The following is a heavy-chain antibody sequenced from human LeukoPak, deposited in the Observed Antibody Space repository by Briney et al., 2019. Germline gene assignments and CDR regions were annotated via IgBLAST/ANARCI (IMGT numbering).Heavy chain of an antibody. CDR3: ARDLSYEGAFDI. J-gene: IGHJ3*02. V-gene: IGHV1-69*13. D-gene: IGHD5-12*01. Sequence: ASAKVSCKASGGTFSSYAISWVRQAPGQGLEWMGGIIPIFGTANYAQKFQGRVTITADESTSTAYMELSSLRSEDTAVYYCARDLSYEGAFDIWGQGTMVTVSS. CDR2: IIPIFGTA. CDR1: GGTFSSYA.